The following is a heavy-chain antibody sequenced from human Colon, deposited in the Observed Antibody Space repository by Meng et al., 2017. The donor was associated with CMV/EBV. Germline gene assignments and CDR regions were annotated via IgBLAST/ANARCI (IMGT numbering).Heavy chain of an antibody. CDR2: TYYTGSA. Sequence: CPGSGGSTTCGFSYWAWLRPPPWKVLEWIGYTYYTGSAYYDPSLKSRVTISVDTSKNQFSLKLTSVTAADTAVYYCARERDLATPDYWGQGTLVTVSS. D-gene: IGHD5-12*01. CDR3: ARERDLATPDY. J-gene: IGHJ4*02. CDR1: GGSTTCGFSY. V-gene: IGHV4-30-4*01.